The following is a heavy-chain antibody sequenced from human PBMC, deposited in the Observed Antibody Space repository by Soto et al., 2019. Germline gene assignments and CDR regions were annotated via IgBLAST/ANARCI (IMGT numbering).Heavy chain of an antibody. V-gene: IGHV3-15*07. CDR3: TTDPCGGDCRTVDY. CDR1: GFTFSNAW. CDR2: IKSKTDGGTT. J-gene: IGHJ4*02. D-gene: IGHD2-21*02. Sequence: EVQLVESGGGLVKPGGSLRLSCAASGFTFSNAWMNWVRQAPGKGLEWVGRIKSKTDGGTTDYAAHVQGRFTISRDDSKNTLYLQMNSLKTEDRAVYYCTTDPCGGDCRTVDYCGQGTLVTVSS.